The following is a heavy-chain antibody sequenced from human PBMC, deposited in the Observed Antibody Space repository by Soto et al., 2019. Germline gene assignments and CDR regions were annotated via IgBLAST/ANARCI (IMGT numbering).Heavy chain of an antibody. V-gene: IGHV4-59*05. CDR2: IYYSGTT. D-gene: IGHD3-9*01. J-gene: IGHJ2*01. CDR1: GASISSYY. Sequence: SETLSLTCTVSGASISSYYWSWIRQPPGKGLEWIGSIYYSGTTYYNPSLESRVTISIDTSKNQFSLKVSSLTAADTAVYYCAKTGPYDILTYWYFDLWGRGTLVTVSS. CDR3: AKTGPYDILTYWYFDL.